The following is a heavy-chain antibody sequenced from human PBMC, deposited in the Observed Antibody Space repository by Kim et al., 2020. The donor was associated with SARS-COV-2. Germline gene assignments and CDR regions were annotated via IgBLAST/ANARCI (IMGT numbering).Heavy chain of an antibody. Sequence: SETLSLTCAVYGGSFSGYYWSWIRQPPGKGLEWIGEINHSGSTNYNPSLKSRVTISVDTSKNQFSLKLSSVTAADTAVYYCARGAITIIVVGSIRYYYY. CDR1: GGSFSGYY. CDR2: INHSGST. V-gene: IGHV4-34*01. D-gene: IGHD3-22*01. J-gene: IGHJ6*01. CDR3: ARGAITIIVVGSIRYYYY.